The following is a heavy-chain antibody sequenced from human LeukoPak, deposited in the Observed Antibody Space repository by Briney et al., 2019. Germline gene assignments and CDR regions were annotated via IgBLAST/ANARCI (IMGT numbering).Heavy chain of an antibody. J-gene: IGHJ4*02. D-gene: IGHD2-15*01. V-gene: IGHV3-7*03. Sequence: PGGSLRLSCAASGFTFRSYWMSWVRQAPGKGLEWVANIKQDRSEKYYVDSVKGRFTISRDNAKNSLYLQMNSLRAEDTAVYYCARAPVGCSGGSCYSAYFDYWGQGTLVTVSS. CDR2: IKQDRSEK. CDR1: GFTFRSYW. CDR3: ARAPVGCSGGSCYSAYFDY.